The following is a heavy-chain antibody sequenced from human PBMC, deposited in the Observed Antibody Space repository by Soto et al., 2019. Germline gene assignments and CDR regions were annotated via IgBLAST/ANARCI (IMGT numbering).Heavy chain of an antibody. Sequence: ASVKVSCKASGYTFTSYDINWVRQATGQGLEWMGWMNPNSGNTGYAQKFQGRVTMTRNTSISTAYMELSSLRSEDTAVYYCARGRGKRITIFGVVKTPKQHYFDYWGQGTLVTVSS. CDR3: ARGRGKRITIFGVVKTPKQHYFDY. D-gene: IGHD3-3*01. J-gene: IGHJ4*02. CDR1: GYTFTSYD. CDR2: MNPNSGNT. V-gene: IGHV1-8*01.